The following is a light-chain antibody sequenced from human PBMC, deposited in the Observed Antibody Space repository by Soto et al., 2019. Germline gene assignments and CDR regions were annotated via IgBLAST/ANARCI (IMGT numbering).Light chain of an antibody. Sequence: DIPMTQSPSTLSASVGDRVTITCRASQSISSWLAWYQQKPGKAPKLLIYKASNLESGVPSRFSGSGSGTEFTLTISNLQPDDFAIYYCQQYDTYTTFGQGTKVEIK. CDR2: KAS. V-gene: IGKV1-5*03. CDR1: QSISSW. CDR3: QQYDTYTT. J-gene: IGKJ1*01.